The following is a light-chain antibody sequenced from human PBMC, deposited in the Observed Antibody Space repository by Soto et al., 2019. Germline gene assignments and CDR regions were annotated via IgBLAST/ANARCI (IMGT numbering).Light chain of an antibody. CDR1: QSISSW. CDR3: QQYNSYSGT. Sequence: IQMTQSPSTLSASAGDRVTITCRASQSISSWLAWYQQKPGKAPKLLIYDASSLESGVPSRFSGSGSGTEHSLTFRSLQPDDFATYYCQQYNSYSGTFGQGTKVEIK. CDR2: DAS. J-gene: IGKJ1*01. V-gene: IGKV1-5*01.